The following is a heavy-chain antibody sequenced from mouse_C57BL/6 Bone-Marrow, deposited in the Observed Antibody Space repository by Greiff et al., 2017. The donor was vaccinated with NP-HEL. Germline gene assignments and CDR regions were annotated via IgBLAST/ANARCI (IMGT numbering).Heavy chain of an antibody. V-gene: IGHV1-50*01. D-gene: IGHD1-1*01. J-gene: IGHJ1*03. Sequence: VQLQQSGAELVKPGASVKLSCKASGYTFTSYWMQWVKQRPGQGLEWIGEIDPSDSYTNYNQKFKGKATLTVDTSSSTAYMQLSSLTSEDSAVYYCARESFITTVVAPYWYFDVWGTGTTVTVSS. CDR3: ARESFITTVVAPYWYFDV. CDR1: GYTFTSYW. CDR2: IDPSDSYT.